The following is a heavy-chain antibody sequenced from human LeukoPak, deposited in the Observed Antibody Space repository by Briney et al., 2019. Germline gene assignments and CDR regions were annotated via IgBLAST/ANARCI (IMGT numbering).Heavy chain of an antibody. CDR3: AKYHDSSGYYRYNYFDY. D-gene: IGHD3-22*01. Sequence: AGGSLRLSCAASGFTFSSYWMHWVRQAPGKGLVWVSRINTDGSSTSYADSVKGRFTISRDNAKNTLYLQMNSLRAEDTAVYYCAKYHDSSGYYRYNYFDYWGQGTLVTVSS. J-gene: IGHJ4*02. CDR1: GFTFSSYW. CDR2: INTDGSST. V-gene: IGHV3-74*01.